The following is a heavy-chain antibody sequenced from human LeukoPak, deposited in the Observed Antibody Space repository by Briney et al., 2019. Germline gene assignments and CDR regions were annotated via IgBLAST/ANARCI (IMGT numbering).Heavy chain of an antibody. CDR2: IYYSGST. CDR3: ARVIQGDYEGAGYYYMDV. CDR1: GGSISSSSYY. V-gene: IGHV4-39*07. Sequence: KASETLSLTCTVSGGSISSSSYYWGWIRQPPGKGLEWIGSIYYSGSTYYNPSLKSRVTISVDTSKNQFSLKLSSVTAADTAVYYCARVIQGDYEGAGYYYMDVWGKGTTVTISS. D-gene: IGHD4-17*01. J-gene: IGHJ6*03.